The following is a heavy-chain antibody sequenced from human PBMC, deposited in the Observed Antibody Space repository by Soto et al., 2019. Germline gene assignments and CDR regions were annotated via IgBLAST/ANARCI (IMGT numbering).Heavy chain of an antibody. D-gene: IGHD6-13*01. Sequence: SETLSLTCTVSGDSITSSSFYWSWIRHHPGKGLEWLGYIHYSGNTRYNPSLRGRLSMSVDTSKSQFSLTLTSLTAADTAVYFCARTRSPYRSTWYKYDFHGMDVWGQGTTVTVSS. CDR3: ARTRSPYRSTWYKYDFHGMDV. V-gene: IGHV4-31*03. CDR1: GDSITSSSFY. J-gene: IGHJ6*02. CDR2: IHYSGNT.